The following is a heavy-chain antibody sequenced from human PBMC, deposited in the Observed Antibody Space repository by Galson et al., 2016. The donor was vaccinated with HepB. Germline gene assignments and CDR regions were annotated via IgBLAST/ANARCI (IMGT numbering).Heavy chain of an antibody. V-gene: IGHV1-18*01. D-gene: IGHD3-3*01. CDR3: ARLPLRLGVGAQDY. CDR1: GYTFTNYP. Sequence: SVKVSCKASGYTFTNYPISWVRQAPGQGLEWMGWIGTDNDSTNYAQKLRGRVTMTTDTSRTTAYMELRSLRSDDTAVYYCARLPLRLGVGAQDYRGKGTLVTVSS. CDR2: IGTDNDST. J-gene: IGHJ4*01.